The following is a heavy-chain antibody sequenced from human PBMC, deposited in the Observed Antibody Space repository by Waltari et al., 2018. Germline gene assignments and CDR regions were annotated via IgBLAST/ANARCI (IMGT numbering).Heavy chain of an antibody. CDR1: GGSISSSSYY. CDR3: ARMVRGYCSSTSCHTDH. CDR2: IYYSGST. J-gene: IGHJ4*02. Sequence: QVQLQQWGAGLVKPSETLSLTCTVSGGSISSSSYYWGWVRQPPGKGLEWIGSIYYSGSTYYNPSLKSRVTISVDTSKNQFSLRVSSVTAADTAVFYCARMVRGYCSSTSCHTDHWGQGTLVTVSS. D-gene: IGHD2-2*01. V-gene: IGHV4-39*07.